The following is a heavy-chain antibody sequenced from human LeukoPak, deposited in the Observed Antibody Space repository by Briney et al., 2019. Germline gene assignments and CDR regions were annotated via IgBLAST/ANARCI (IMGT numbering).Heavy chain of an antibody. Sequence: GGSLRLSCAASGFTFSSYSMNWVRQAPGKGLEWVSYISSSSTIYYADSVKGRFTISRDNAKNSLYLQMNSLRAEDTAVYYCARVGGSGSSDYYGMDVWGQGTTVTVSS. V-gene: IGHV3-48*01. CDR3: ARVGGSGSSDYYGMDV. J-gene: IGHJ6*02. CDR2: ISSSSTI. D-gene: IGHD3-10*01. CDR1: GFTFSSYS.